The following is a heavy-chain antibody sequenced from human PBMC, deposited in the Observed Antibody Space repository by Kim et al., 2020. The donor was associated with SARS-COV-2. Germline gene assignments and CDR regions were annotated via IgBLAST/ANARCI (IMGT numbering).Heavy chain of an antibody. J-gene: IGHJ6*04. CDR3: ARGWVVTRYYYYYYGMDV. V-gene: IGHV4-34*01. CDR2: INHSGST. CDR1: GGSFSGYY. Sequence: SETLSLTCAVYGGSFSGYYWSWIRQPPRKGLEWIGEINHSGSTNYNQSLKSRVTISVDTSKNQFSLKLSSVTAADTAVYYCARGWVVTRYYYYYYGMDVWGEGTTVTVSS. D-gene: IGHD2-15*01.